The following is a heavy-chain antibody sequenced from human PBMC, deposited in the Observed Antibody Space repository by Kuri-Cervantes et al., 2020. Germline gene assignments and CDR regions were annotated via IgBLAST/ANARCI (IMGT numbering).Heavy chain of an antibody. CDR1: GYTLTELS. D-gene: IGHD2-15*01. J-gene: IGHJ3*02. CDR3: ATVRPAPAVVVALDAFDI. Sequence: ASVKVSCKVSGYTLTELSMHWVRQAPGKGLEWMGGFDPEDGETIYAQKFQGRVTMTEDTSTDTAYMELSSLRSEDTAVYYCATVRPAPAVVVALDAFDIWGQGTMVTVSS. CDR2: FDPEDGET. V-gene: IGHV1-24*01.